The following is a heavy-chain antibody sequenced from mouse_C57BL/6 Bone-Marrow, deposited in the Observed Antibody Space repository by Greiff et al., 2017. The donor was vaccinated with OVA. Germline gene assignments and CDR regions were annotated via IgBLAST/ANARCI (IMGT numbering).Heavy chain of an antibody. J-gene: IGHJ1*03. D-gene: IGHD4-1*02. V-gene: IGHV1-82*01. CDR3: ARSSTGRYFDD. CDR1: GYAFSSSW. Sequence: VQLQQSGPELVKPGASVKISCKASGYAFSSSWMNWVKQRPGKGLEWIGRIYPGDGGTNYNGKFKGKATLTADKSSSTAYMQLSSLTSEDSAVYFCARSSTGRYFDDWGTGTTVTVSS. CDR2: IYPGDGGT.